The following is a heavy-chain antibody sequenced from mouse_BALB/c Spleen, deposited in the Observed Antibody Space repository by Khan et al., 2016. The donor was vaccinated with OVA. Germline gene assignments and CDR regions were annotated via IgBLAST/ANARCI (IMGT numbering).Heavy chain of an antibody. J-gene: IGHJ3*01. D-gene: IGHD2-1*01. CDR1: GYTFTSYW. CDR3: TRGGYFGKSLFAY. V-gene: IGHV1S22*01. Sequence: LQQPGSALVRPGASVKLSCKASGYTFTSYWMHWVKQRHGQDLEWIGNIYPGSDSINYDEKFKSKGTLTVDTSSSTAYIHLSSLTSEDSAVYYCTRGGYFGKSLFAYWGQGTLVTVSA. CDR2: IYPGSDSI.